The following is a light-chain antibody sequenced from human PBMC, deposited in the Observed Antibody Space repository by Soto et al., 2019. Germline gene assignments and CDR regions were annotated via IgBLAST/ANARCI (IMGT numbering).Light chain of an antibody. Sequence: DIVMTQSPDSLAVSLGERATINCKSSQSILYSSNNKNHLAWYQQKAGQPPKLLIYWASTRESGVPDRFTGSGSGTDFTLTISSLQAEDVAVYYCQQYYSAPWTFGKGTKVDIK. CDR3: QQYYSAPWT. CDR2: WAS. V-gene: IGKV4-1*01. J-gene: IGKJ1*01. CDR1: QSILYSSNNKNH.